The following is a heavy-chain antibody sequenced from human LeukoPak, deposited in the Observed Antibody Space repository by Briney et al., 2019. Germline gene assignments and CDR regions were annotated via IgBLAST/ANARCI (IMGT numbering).Heavy chain of an antibody. J-gene: IGHJ4*02. CDR1: GGSISSNY. V-gene: IGHV4-59*01. Sequence: SETLSLTCTVSGGSISSNYWSWIRQPPGKGLEWIGYIYNSGGINYNPSLKSRVAISVDTSKNQFSLKLNSVTAADTAVYYCARTSGYTYSDYWGQGTLVTVSS. D-gene: IGHD5-12*01. CDR3: ARTSGYTYSDY. CDR2: IYNSGGI.